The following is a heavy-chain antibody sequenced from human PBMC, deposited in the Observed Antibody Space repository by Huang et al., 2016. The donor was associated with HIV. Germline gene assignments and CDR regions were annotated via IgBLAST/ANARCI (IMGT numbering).Heavy chain of an antibody. Sequence: QLQLQESCPGLVKPSETLSLTCTVAGGSIRSDNYYWGWIRQPPGKGLEWIGSIDYSGSTYYTPSLKSRVTITVDTSKNQFSLKMRSVTAADTAVYYCARLPGSITMIRGVITDPYWGQGTLVTVSS. CDR2: IDYSGST. CDR3: ARLPGSITMIRGVITDPY. J-gene: IGHJ4*02. CDR1: GGSIRSDNYY. V-gene: IGHV4-39*01. D-gene: IGHD3-10*01.